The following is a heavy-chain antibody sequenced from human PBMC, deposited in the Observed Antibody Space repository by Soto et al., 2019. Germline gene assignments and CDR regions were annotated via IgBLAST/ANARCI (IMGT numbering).Heavy chain of an antibody. CDR1: GFTFSSYG. J-gene: IGHJ4*02. CDR3: AKVLRERWLQLFDY. V-gene: IGHV3-30*18. D-gene: IGHD1-1*01. CDR2: ISYDGSNK. Sequence: GSLRLSCAASGFTFSSYGMHWVRQAPGKGLEWVAVISYDGSNKYYADSVKGRFTISRDNSKNTLYLQMNSLRAEDTAVYYCAKVLRERWLQLFDYWGQGTLVTVSS.